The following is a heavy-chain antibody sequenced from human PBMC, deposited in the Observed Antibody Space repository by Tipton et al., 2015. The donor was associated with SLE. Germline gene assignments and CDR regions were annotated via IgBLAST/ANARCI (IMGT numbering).Heavy chain of an antibody. V-gene: IGHV3-49*04. D-gene: IGHD5-24*01. J-gene: IGHJ4*02. CDR3: GAVESFYY. CDR1: GFTFGDYA. Sequence: RSLRLSCTASGFTFGDYAMSWVRQAPGKGLEWVGFIRSKAYGGTTEYAAAVKGRFTISRDDSKSIAYLQMNSLKTEDTAVYDCGAVESFYYWGQGTLVTVS. CDR2: IRSKAYGGTT.